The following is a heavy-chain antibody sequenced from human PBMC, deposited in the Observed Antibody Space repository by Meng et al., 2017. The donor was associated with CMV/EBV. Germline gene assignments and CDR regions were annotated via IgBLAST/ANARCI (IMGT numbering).Heavy chain of an antibody. J-gene: IGHJ6*02. CDR2: ISSSSSYL. D-gene: IGHD3-3*01. Sequence: GGSLRLSCAASGFTFSSYSMNWVRQAPGKGLEWVSSISSSSSYLYYADSVKGRFTISRDNAKNSLYLQMNSLRAEDTAVYYCARDGGDYDFWSGYIYYYGMDVWGQGTTVTVSS. CDR3: ARDGGDYDFWSGYIYYYGMDV. CDR1: GFTFSSYS. V-gene: IGHV3-21*01.